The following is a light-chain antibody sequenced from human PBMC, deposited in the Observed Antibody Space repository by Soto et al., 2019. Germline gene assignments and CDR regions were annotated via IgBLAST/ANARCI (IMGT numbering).Light chain of an antibody. CDR1: QSVSNNY. CDR2: AAS. CDR3: QQYNTWPWT. J-gene: IGKJ1*01. V-gene: IGKV3-20*01. Sequence: EIVLTQSPGTLSLSPGERATLSCRASQSVSNNYLAWYQQKPGQAPRLLIFAASSRATGIPDRFSGSGSGTDFTLTISRLEPGDFVVYYCQQYNTWPWTFGQGTKVDIK.